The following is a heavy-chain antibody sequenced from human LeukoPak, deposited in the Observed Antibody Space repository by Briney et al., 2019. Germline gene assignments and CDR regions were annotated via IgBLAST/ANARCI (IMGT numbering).Heavy chain of an antibody. J-gene: IGHJ2*01. CDR3: ARAYCSSNTSCARGWYFDL. Sequence: ASVKVSCKASGNTFTSYYMHWVRRAPGQGLEWMGIINPSGGSTSYAQKFQGRVTMTRDTSTSTVYMELSSLRSEDTAVYYCARAYCSSNTSCARGWYFDLWGRGTLVTVSS. D-gene: IGHD2-2*01. CDR2: INPSGGST. V-gene: IGHV1-46*01. CDR1: GNTFTSYY.